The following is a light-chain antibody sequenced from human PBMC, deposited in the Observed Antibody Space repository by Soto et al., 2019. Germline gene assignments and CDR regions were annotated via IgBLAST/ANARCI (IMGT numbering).Light chain of an antibody. V-gene: IGKV3-11*01. CDR2: DTS. J-gene: IGKJ3*01. Sequence: EIVLKQSPATLSLSPGETATLSCRASPGVDRYLAWYQQKVGQSPRLIIYDTSNRATGVPARFSGSGYGTDFTLTITSLPPVDYALYVGQHRRDSPPGLGPGTRVEIK. CDR3: QHRRDSPPG. CDR1: PGVDRY.